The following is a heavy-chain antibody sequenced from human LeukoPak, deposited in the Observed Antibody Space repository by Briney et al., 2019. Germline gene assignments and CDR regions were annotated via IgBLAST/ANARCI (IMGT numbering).Heavy chain of an antibody. J-gene: IGHJ6*02. V-gene: IGHV4-34*01. CDR1: GGSFSGYY. CDR3: ARGDSSSWYPSTYYYGMDV. Sequence: SETLSLTCAVYGGSFSGYYWSWIRQPPGKGLEWIGGINHSGSTNYNPSLKSRVTISVDTSKNQFSLKLSSVTAADTAVYYCARGDSSSWYPSTYYYGMDVWGQGTTVTVSS. CDR2: INHSGST. D-gene: IGHD6-13*01.